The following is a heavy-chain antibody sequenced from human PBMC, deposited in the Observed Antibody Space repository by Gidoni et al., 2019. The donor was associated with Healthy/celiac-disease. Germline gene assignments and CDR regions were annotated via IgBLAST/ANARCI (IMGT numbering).Heavy chain of an antibody. V-gene: IGHV4-61*01. Sequence: QVQLQESGPGLVKPTETLSLTCTVSGGSVSRGSYYWSWIRQPPGKGLEWIGYIYYSGSTNYNPSLKSRVTISVDTSKNQFSLKLSSVTAADTAVYYCARDRVVVPAAGEYYFDYWGQGTLVTVSS. CDR3: ARDRVVVPAAGEYYFDY. J-gene: IGHJ4*02. D-gene: IGHD2-2*01. CDR1: GGSVSRGSYY. CDR2: IYYSGST.